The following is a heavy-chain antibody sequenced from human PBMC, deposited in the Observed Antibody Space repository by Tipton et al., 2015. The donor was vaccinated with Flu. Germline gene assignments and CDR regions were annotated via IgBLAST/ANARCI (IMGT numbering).Heavy chain of an antibody. Sequence: SLRLSCAVSGFSVDTNYMSWVRQPPGKGLEWVATIYTSGSTIVADSVKGRFTISRDNARNTLYLQMNSLTAEDTAVYYCTRGSSFDYRGQGTLVTVSS. D-gene: IGHD6-6*01. V-gene: IGHV3-53*01. CDR3: TRGSSFDY. CDR1: GFSVDTNY. J-gene: IGHJ4*02. CDR2: IYTSGST.